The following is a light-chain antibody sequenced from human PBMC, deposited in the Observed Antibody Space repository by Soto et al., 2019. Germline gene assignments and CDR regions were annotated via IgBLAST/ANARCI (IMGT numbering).Light chain of an antibody. CDR1: SSNIGSNT. CDR2: SNN. V-gene: IGLV1-44*01. CDR3: ATWDDRLNGPV. J-gene: IGLJ2*01. Sequence: QLVLTQPPSASGTPGQRVTISCAGSSSNIGSNTVNWYQQLPGTAPKLLIHSNNQRPSGVPDRFSASKSGTSASLAISGLQSEDEADYYCATWDDRLNGPVFGGGTKLTVL.